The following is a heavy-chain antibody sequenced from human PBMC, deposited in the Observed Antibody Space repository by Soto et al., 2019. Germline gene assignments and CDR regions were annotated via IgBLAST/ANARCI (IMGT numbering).Heavy chain of an antibody. CDR1: GFTFDDYA. Sequence: PGGSLRLSCAASGFTFDDYAMHWVRQAPGKGLEWVSGISWNSGSIGYADSVKGRFTISRDNAKNSLYLQMNSLRAEDTALYYRAKDMVRGVDYYYGMDVWGQGTTVTVSS. J-gene: IGHJ6*02. D-gene: IGHD3-10*01. CDR2: ISWNSGSI. V-gene: IGHV3-9*01. CDR3: AKDMVRGVDYYYGMDV.